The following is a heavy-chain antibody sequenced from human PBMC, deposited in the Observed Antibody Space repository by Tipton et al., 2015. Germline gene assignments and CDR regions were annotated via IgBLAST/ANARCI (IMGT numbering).Heavy chain of an antibody. CDR1: GGSISDYY. V-gene: IGHV4-4*08. CDR2: IDHSGST. D-gene: IGHD2/OR15-2a*01. CDR3: ARSPFKSGYFDY. J-gene: IGHJ4*02. Sequence: TLSLTCTVSGGSISDYYWNWIRQPPGKGLEWIGYIDHSGSTNYKSSLKSRVTISVDTSKNQFSLKLSSVTAADTAVYYCARSPFKSGYFDYWGQGTLVTVSS.